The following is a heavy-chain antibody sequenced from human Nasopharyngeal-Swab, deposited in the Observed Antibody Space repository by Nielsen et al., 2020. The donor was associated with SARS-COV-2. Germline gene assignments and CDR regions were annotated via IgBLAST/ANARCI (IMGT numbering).Heavy chain of an antibody. V-gene: IGHV7-4-1*02. D-gene: IGHD3-16*01. CDR2: INTNTGNP. CDR3: ARDRGEGEEEDGWGRYTPKRPFLDY. Sequence: WVRQAPGQRLEWMGWINTNTGNPTYAQGFTGRFVFSLDTSVSTAYLQISSLKAEDTAVYYCARDRGEGEEEDGWGRYTPKRPFLDYWGQGTLVTVSS. J-gene: IGHJ4*02.